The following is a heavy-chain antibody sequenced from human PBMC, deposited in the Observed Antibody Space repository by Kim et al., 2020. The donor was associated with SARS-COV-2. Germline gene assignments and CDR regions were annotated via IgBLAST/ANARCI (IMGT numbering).Heavy chain of an antibody. CDR2: ITYDGSNK. Sequence: GGSLRLSCAASGFTFSSYAMHWVRQAPGKGLEWVAVITYDGSNKYYADSVKGRFTISRDNSKNTLYLQMNSLRAEDTAVYYCAREGRCYYGSGRYEGHWFVPWGQGTLVTVSS. CDR3: AREGRCYYGSGRYEGHWFVP. J-gene: IGHJ5*02. V-gene: IGHV3-30*04. D-gene: IGHD3-10*01. CDR1: GFTFSSYA.